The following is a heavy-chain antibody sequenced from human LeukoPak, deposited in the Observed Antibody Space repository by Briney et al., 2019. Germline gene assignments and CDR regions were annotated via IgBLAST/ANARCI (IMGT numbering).Heavy chain of an antibody. V-gene: IGHV3-23*01. Sequence: GGSLRLSCVTSGFAFSGHAMCWVRQAPGKGLEWVSSIDIGGGSTYYADSVKGRFTISRDNSKNTLYLQMSSLRAEDTAVNYGAKDLPGFTILGALDYWGQGTLVTVSS. J-gene: IGHJ4*02. CDR2: IDIGGGST. D-gene: IGHD3-3*01. CDR3: AKDLPGFTILGALDY. CDR1: GFAFSGHA.